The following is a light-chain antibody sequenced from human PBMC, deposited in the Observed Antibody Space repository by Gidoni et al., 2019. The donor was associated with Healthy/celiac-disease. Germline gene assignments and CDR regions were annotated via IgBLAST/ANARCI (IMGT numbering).Light chain of an antibody. CDR2: AAS. J-gene: IGKJ1*01. V-gene: IGKV1-39*01. CDR1: QSISSY. CDR3: QQSYSTPQT. Sequence: DIQMTQSPSSLSASVGDRVTITCRASQSISSYLNWYQQKPGKAPKLLIYAASSLQSGVPSRFSGSGSGTDFPLTISSLLPEDFATYYCQQSYSTPQTFGQXTKVEIK.